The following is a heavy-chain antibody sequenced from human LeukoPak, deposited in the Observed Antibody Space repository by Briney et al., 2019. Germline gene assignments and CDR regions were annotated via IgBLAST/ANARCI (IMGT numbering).Heavy chain of an antibody. CDR3: ARGGDSSGYRN. J-gene: IGHJ4*02. CDR2: INHSGST. V-gene: IGHV4-34*01. Sequence: SETLSLTCAVYGASFSGSYWTWVRQPPGKGLEWIGEINHSGSTDYNPSLKSRVTMSADTSKNHFSLVLSSVIAADTAVYYCARGGDSSGYRNWGQGFLVTVSS. CDR1: GASFSGSY. D-gene: IGHD3-22*01.